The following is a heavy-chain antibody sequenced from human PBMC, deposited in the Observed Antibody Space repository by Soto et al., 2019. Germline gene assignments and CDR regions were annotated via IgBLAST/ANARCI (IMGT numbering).Heavy chain of an antibody. CDR3: ARGPRSSHFDY. V-gene: IGHV4-30-4*01. CDR2: IYYSGST. Sequence: QVQLQESGPGLVKPSQTLSLTCTVSGGSISSGDYYWSWIRQPPGKGLEGIGYIYYSGSTYYTPSLKTRVTISVDTSKNQFSLKLSSVTAADTAVYYCARGPRSSHFDYWGQGTLVTVSS. CDR1: GGSISSGDYY. J-gene: IGHJ4*02.